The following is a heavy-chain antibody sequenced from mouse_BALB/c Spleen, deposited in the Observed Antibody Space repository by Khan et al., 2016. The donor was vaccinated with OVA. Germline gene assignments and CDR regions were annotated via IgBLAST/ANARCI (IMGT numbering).Heavy chain of an antibody. V-gene: IGHV1-4*01. CDR1: GYTFTSHT. CDR3: ARRTTEYALDY. J-gene: IGHJ4*01. CDR2: INPRSGYT. Sequence: QVQLQQSGAELARPGASVKMSCKASGYTFTSHTMHWVTQRPGQGLDWIGYINPRSGYTQYNQKFNGKAALTADISSSTAYMQLSSLTSEDSAVYYCARRTTEYALDYWGQGTSVTVSS. D-gene: IGHD2-14*01.